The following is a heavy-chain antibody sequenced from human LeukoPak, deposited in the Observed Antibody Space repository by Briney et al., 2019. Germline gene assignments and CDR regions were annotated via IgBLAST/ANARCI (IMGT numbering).Heavy chain of an antibody. V-gene: IGHV1-46*01. CDR1: GYTFTSYY. CDR2: INPSGGST. CDR3: ARDRGYMITFGGVIVRPDYYMDV. D-gene: IGHD3-16*02. J-gene: IGHJ6*03. Sequence: GASVKVSCKASGYTFTSYYMHWVRQAPGQGLEWMGIINPSGGSTSYAQKFQGRVTMTRDMSTSTVYMELSSLRSEDTAVYYCARDRGYMITFGGVIVRPDYYMDVWGKGTTVTVSS.